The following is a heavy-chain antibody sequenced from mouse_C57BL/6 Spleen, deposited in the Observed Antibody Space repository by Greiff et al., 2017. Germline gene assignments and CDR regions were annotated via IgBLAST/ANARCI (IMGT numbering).Heavy chain of an antibody. CDR1: GYTFTSYW. CDR2: IYPGSGST. V-gene: IGHV1-55*01. Sequence: VQLQQPGAELVKPGASVKMSCKASGYTFTSYWLTWVKQRPGQGLEWIGDIYPGSGSTNYNETFKSKATLPVDTSSSTAYMQLSSLTSEDSAVYYCAREGNGNFYAMDYWGQGTSVTVSS. CDR3: AREGNGNFYAMDY. D-gene: IGHD2-1*01. J-gene: IGHJ4*01.